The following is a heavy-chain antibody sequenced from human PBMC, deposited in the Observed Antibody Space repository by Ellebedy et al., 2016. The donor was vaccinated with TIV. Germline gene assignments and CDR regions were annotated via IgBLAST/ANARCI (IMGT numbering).Heavy chain of an antibody. Sequence: ASVKVSXKTSGYTFTTFGISWVRQAPGQGPEWMGWINPYDGSTNYAQNLQGRVTMTTDTSTSTAYMELRSLRPDDTAVYYCARVPPNYYDSSGGAFDIWGRGTMVTVSS. CDR1: GYTFTTFG. V-gene: IGHV1-18*01. CDR2: INPYDGST. CDR3: ARVPPNYYDSSGGAFDI. J-gene: IGHJ3*02. D-gene: IGHD3-22*01.